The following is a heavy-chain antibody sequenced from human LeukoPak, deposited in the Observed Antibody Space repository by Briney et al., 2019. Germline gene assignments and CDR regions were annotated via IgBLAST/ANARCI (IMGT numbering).Heavy chain of an antibody. CDR1: GFTVSSNS. CDR2: IYSDNT. CDR3: ARVAYIYGYSQGFDY. V-gene: IGHV3-53*01. Sequence: SGGSLRLSCTVSGFTVSSNSMSWVRQAPGKGLEWVSFIYSDNTHYSDSVKGRFTISRDNSKNTLYLQMNNLRAEDTAVYYCARVAYIYGYSQGFDYWGQGTLVTVSS. J-gene: IGHJ4*02. D-gene: IGHD5-18*01.